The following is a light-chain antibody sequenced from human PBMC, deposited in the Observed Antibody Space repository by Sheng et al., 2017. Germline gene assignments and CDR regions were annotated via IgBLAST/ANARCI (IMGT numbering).Light chain of an antibody. CDR3: SSYTGSNIIL. CDR2: DVN. V-gene: IGLV2-14*03. J-gene: IGLJ3*02. Sequence: QSALTQPASVSGSPGQSITISCTGTSSDVGYFNYVSWYQQHPGKAPKLMIYDVNNRPSRVSNRFSGSKSGNTASLTISGLQADDEADYYCSSYTGSNIILFGGGTKLTV. CDR1: SSDVGYFNY.